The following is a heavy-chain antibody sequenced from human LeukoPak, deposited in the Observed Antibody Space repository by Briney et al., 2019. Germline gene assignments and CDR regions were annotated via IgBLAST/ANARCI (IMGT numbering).Heavy chain of an antibody. Sequence: GASVKVSCKASGYTFTGYYMHWVRQAPGQGLEWMGWINPNSGGTNYAQKFQGRATMTRDTSISTAYMELSRLRSDDTAVYYCARERYSSSLWPIQDYWGQGTLVTVSS. J-gene: IGHJ4*02. CDR2: INPNSGGT. CDR1: GYTFTGYY. D-gene: IGHD6-13*01. V-gene: IGHV1-2*02. CDR3: ARERYSSSLWPIQDY.